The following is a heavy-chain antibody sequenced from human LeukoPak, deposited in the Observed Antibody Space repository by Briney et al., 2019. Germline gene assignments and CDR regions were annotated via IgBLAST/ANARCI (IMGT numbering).Heavy chain of an antibody. CDR2: ISYDAKSN. J-gene: IGHJ4*02. V-gene: IGHV3-30*03. Sequence: GRSLRLSCVTSGFTFSSYGMHWVRQVPGKGLEWVAVISYDAKSNYHVDSVKGRFTISRDNSKNTLYLQMNSLRAEDTAVYYCAREAGGGWDYFDYWGQGTLVTVSS. D-gene: IGHD3-10*01. CDR3: AREAGGGWDYFDY. CDR1: GFTFSSYG.